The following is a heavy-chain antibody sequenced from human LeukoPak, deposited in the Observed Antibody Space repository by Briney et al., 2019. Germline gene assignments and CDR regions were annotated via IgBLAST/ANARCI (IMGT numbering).Heavy chain of an antibody. J-gene: IGHJ3*02. CDR1: GGSISSYY. CDR3: ASLYSSADAFDI. Sequence: PSETLSLTCTVSGGSISSYYWSWIRQPAGKGLEWIGRIYMSGSTNYNSSLKSRVNMSVDTSKNQFSLNLSSVTAADTAVYYCASLYSSADAFDIWGQGTMVTVSS. D-gene: IGHD6-25*01. V-gene: IGHV4-4*07. CDR2: IYMSGST.